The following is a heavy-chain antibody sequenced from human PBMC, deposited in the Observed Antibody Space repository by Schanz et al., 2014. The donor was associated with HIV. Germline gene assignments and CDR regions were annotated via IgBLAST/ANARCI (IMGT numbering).Heavy chain of an antibody. J-gene: IGHJ5*02. V-gene: IGHV3-23*04. CDR2: VRHDGGAT. D-gene: IGHD2-15*01. Sequence: EVHLVESGGGLEQPGGSLRLSCVASGFTFSDFSMNWVRRAPGKGLEWISAVRHDGGATYYADSVKGRFTISRDNSRNILYLQMSNLRAEDTALYYCVTEQYSTISAWGQGALVIVSS. CDR3: VTEQYSTISA. CDR1: GFTFSDFS.